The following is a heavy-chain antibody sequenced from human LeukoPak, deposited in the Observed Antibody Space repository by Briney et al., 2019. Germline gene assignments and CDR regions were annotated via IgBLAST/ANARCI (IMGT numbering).Heavy chain of an antibody. Sequence: GGSLRLSCAASGFTFSSYGMHWVRQAPGKGLEWVAVISYDGSNKYYADSVKGRFTISRDNSKNTLYLQMNSLRAEDTAVYYCASLSPAAAPGGFDYWGQGTLVTVSS. J-gene: IGHJ4*02. V-gene: IGHV3-30*03. CDR2: ISYDGSNK. D-gene: IGHD6-25*01. CDR3: ASLSPAAAPGGFDY. CDR1: GFTFSSYG.